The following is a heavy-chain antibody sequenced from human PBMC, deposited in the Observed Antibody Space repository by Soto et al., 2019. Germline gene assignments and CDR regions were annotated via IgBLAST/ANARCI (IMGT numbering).Heavy chain of an antibody. D-gene: IGHD6-13*01. V-gene: IGHV4-59*01. Sequence: QVQLQESGPGLVKPSETLSLTCTVSGGSISSYYWSWIRQPPGKGLEWIGYIYYSGSTNYNPSLMVRXXIXVXXSKTQFALKLSSVTAADTAVYYCASYAQQLDGMDVWGQGTTVTVSS. J-gene: IGHJ6*02. CDR2: IYYSGST. CDR3: ASYAQQLDGMDV. CDR1: GGSISSYY.